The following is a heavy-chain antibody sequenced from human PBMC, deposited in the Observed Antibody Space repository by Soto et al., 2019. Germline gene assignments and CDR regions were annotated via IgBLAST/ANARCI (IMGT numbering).Heavy chain of an antibody. J-gene: IGHJ4*02. Sequence: PPQTPPPTPPPPRFSLTPRGVAVGWVRQPPGKALERLALIYWDDDKRYSPSLKSRLTITKDTSKNQVVLTMTTMDPVDTATYYCAHRDYRSGFFDYWGQGVLVTVSS. CDR3: AHRDYRSGFFDY. CDR2: IYWDDDK. V-gene: IGHV2-5*02. D-gene: IGHD2-15*01. CDR1: RFSLTPRGVA.